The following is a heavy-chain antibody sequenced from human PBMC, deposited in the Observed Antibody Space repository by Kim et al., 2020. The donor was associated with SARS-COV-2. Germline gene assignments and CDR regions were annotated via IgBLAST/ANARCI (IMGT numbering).Heavy chain of an antibody. D-gene: IGHD6-6*01. CDR3: ATSAEGYSTSSGNYFDY. Sequence: ASVKVSCKASGYTFTNYAMNWVRQAPGQGLEWMGWINTNTGNPTYAQGFTGRFVFSLDTSVSTAYLQISSLKAEDTAMYYCATSAEGYSTSSGNYFDYWGQGTLVTVSS. CDR2: INTNTGNP. J-gene: IGHJ4*02. CDR1: GYTFTNYA. V-gene: IGHV7-4-1*02.